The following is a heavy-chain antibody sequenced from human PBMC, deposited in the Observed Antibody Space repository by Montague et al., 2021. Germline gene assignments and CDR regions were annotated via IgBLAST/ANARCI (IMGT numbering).Heavy chain of an antibody. Sequence: SETLSLTCTVTGGSISEFYWSWIRHSPEKGLEWIGYIYDNRTTNYNPSPKSRVTISADTSMNQFSPHLRSVTAADTAVYFCSRRLVIRAPFDYWGQGTLVTVSS. D-gene: IGHD2-21*01. J-gene: IGHJ4*02. CDR2: IYDNRTT. V-gene: IGHV4-59*08. CDR3: SRRLVIRAPFDY. CDR1: GGSISEFY.